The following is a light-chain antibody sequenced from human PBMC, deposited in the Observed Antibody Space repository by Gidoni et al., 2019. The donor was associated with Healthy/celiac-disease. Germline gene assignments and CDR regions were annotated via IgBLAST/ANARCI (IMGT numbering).Light chain of an antibody. J-gene: IGLJ1*01. CDR2: EVS. Sequence: QSALTQPASVSGSPGQSITISCTGTSSDVGGYNYVSWYQQHPGKAPKLMIYEVSNRPPGVSNRFSGSKSGNTASLTISGLQAEDEADYYCSSYTSSSTPDVFGTGTKVTVL. CDR1: SSDVGGYNY. V-gene: IGLV2-14*01. CDR3: SSYTSSSTPDV.